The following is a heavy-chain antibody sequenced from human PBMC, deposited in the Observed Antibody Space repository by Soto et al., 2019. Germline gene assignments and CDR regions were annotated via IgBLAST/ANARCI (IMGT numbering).Heavy chain of an antibody. CDR1: GYTFTSYG. V-gene: IGHV1-18*01. J-gene: IGHJ6*02. Sequence: QVQLVQSGAEVKKPGASVKVSCKASGYTFTSYGISWVRQAPGQGLEWMGWISAYNGNTNYAQKLQGRVTMTTDTSTSTAYMELRSLRSDDTAVYYCARPFWSGHSPLEPPNYYYYGMDVWGQGTTVTVSS. CDR3: ARPFWSGHSPLEPPNYYYYGMDV. D-gene: IGHD3-3*01. CDR2: ISAYNGNT.